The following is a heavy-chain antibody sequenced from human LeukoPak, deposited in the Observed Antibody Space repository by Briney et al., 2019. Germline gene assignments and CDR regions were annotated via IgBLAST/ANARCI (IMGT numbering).Heavy chain of an antibody. D-gene: IGHD2-15*01. CDR3: ARLGYCSGGSCYWEASWFDP. CDR2: MNPNSGNT. V-gene: IGHV1-8*01. CDR1: GYTFTSYD. Sequence: GASVKVSCKXSGYTFTSYDINWVRQATGQGLEWMGWMNPNSGNTGYAQKFQGRVTMTRNTSISTAYMELSSLRSEDTAVYYCARLGYCSGGSCYWEASWFDPWGQGTLVTVSS. J-gene: IGHJ5*02.